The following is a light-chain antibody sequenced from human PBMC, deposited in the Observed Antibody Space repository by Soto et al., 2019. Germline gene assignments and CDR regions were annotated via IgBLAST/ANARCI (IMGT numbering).Light chain of an antibody. Sequence: QSVLTQPPSASASLGASVTLTCTLNSGNSNYNVDWYQQRPGKGPRFVMRVGTGGIVGSKGDGIPDRFSVLGSGLNRYLTIKNIQEEDESDYHCGADHGSGSNPMWVFGGGTKLNVL. CDR3: GADHGSGSNPMWV. V-gene: IGLV9-49*01. J-gene: IGLJ2*01. CDR1: SGNSNYN. CDR2: VGTGGIVG.